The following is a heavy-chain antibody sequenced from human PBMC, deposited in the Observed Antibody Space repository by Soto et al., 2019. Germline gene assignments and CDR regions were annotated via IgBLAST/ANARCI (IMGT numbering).Heavy chain of an antibody. CDR1: GFTFSTYA. CDR3: ARGGKSLGRFDP. V-gene: IGHV3-23*01. D-gene: IGHD6-6*01. CDR2: IGSTGAPT. J-gene: IGHJ5*02. Sequence: GGSLRLSCAASGFTFSTYAMSWVRQSPGKGLEWVSAIGSTGAPTYYADSVRGRFTMSRDNSNNMVYLQLNSLRADDTAVYFCARGGKSLGRFDPWGQGSLVTVSS.